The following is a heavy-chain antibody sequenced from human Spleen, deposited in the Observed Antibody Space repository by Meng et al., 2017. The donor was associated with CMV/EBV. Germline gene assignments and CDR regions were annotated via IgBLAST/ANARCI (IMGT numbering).Heavy chain of an antibody. CDR2: INPITGGT. V-gene: IGHV1-2*02. CDR3: ARGSNRGYYYGMDV. Sequence: ASVKVSCKASGYTFTGSYMHWVRQTPGQGFEWMGWINPITGGTNYAQKFQGRVTMTRDTSISTAYMELSRLRSDDTAVYYCARGSNRGYYYGMDVWGQGTTVTVSS. J-gene: IGHJ6*02. D-gene: IGHD2/OR15-2a*01. CDR1: GYTFTGSY.